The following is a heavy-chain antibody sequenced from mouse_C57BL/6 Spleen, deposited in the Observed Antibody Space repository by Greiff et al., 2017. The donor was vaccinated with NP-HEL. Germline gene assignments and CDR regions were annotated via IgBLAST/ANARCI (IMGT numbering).Heavy chain of an antibody. J-gene: IGHJ1*03. V-gene: IGHV1-18*01. Sequence: VQLQQSGPELVKPGASVKIPCKASGYTFTDYNMDWVKQSHGKSLEWIGDINPNNGGTIYNQKFKGKATLTVDKSSSTAYMELRSLTSEDTAVYYCARKLPIYYDYDGWYFDVWGTGTTVTVSS. CDR1: GYTFTDYN. CDR3: ARKLPIYYDYDGWYFDV. CDR2: INPNNGGT. D-gene: IGHD2-4*01.